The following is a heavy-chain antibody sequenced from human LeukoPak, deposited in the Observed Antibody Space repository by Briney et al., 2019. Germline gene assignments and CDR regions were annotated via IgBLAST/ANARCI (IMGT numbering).Heavy chain of an antibody. Sequence: SEILSLTCTVSGGSISSYYWSWIRQPPGKGLEWIGYIYYSGSTNYNPSLKSRVTISVDTSKNQFSLKLSSVTAADTAVYYCAREAGTYFDYWGQGTLVTVSS. CDR3: AREAGTYFDY. CDR1: GGSISSYY. CDR2: IYYSGST. D-gene: IGHD6-19*01. V-gene: IGHV4-59*01. J-gene: IGHJ4*02.